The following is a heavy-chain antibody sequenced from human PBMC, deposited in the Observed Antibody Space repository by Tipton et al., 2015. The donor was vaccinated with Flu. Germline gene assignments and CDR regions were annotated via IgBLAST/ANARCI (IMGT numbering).Heavy chain of an antibody. CDR3: AKDTSTSGYYFGVDV. V-gene: IGHV1-46*01. CDR2: VNPSGGGT. Sequence: QVQLVQSGAEVKRTGASVKISCKSSGYSFTNYFIHWVRRAPGQGLEWMGVVNPSGGGTTYAQRFQGRVTMTTDTSTSTAYMELRNVMSEDTAIYYCAKDTSTSGYYFGVDVWGQGTTVTVSS. D-gene: IGHD2-2*01. J-gene: IGHJ6*02. CDR1: GYSFTNYF.